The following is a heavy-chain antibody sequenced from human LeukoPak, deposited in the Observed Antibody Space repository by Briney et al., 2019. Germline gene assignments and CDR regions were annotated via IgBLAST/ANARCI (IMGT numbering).Heavy chain of an antibody. CDR2: IRYDESNK. V-gene: IGHV3-30*02. Sequence: GGSLRLSCAASGFTFSSYGMHWVRQAPGKGLEWVAFIRYDESNKYYADSVKGRFTISRDNSKNTLYLQMNSLRAEDTAVYYCARGGRVSGWFVYWGQGTLVTVSS. CDR3: ARGGRVSGWFVY. D-gene: IGHD1-26*01. CDR1: GFTFSSYG. J-gene: IGHJ5*01.